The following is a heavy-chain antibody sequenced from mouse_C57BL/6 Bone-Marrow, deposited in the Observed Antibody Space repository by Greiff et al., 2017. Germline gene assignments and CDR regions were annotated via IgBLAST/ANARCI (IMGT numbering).Heavy chain of an antibody. Sequence: EVNVVESGAELVRPGASVKLSCTASGFNIKDDYIHWVKQRPEQGLEWIGWLDPEIGDTEYASKFQGKATITSDTSSNTAYLQLSSLTSEDTAVYYCSSFDGNYFDFWGQGTPLTVAS. CDR3: SSFDGNYFDF. D-gene: IGHD2-3*01. V-gene: IGHV14-4*01. CDR2: LDPEIGDT. CDR1: GFNIKDDY. J-gene: IGHJ2*01.